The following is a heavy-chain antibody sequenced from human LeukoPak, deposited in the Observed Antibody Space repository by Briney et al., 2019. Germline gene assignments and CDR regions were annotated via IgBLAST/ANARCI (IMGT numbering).Heavy chain of an antibody. J-gene: IGHJ6*03. CDR3: ARNAHPYYYGSGTGRPYYYYYMDV. D-gene: IGHD3-10*01. CDR1: GFIFSSSA. CDR2: ISGSGYGT. V-gene: IGHV3-23*01. Sequence: GGSLRLSCVASGFIFSSSAMSWVRQAPGKGLEWVSAISGSGYGTYYADSVKGRFTISRDNSKNTLYLQMNSLRAEDTAVYYCARNAHPYYYGSGTGRPYYYYYMDVWGKGTTVTVSS.